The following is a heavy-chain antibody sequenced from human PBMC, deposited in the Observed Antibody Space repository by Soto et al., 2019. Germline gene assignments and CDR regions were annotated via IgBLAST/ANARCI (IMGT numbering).Heavy chain of an antibody. CDR1: GYSITSYW. Sequence: PWESLNISCKGSGYSITSYWIGWVRQTPGKGLEWMGIIYPGDSDTRYSPSFQGQVTISADKSISTAYLQWSSLKASDTAMYYCARPALIGWRYASDIWGQGTMVTVSS. D-gene: IGHD2-8*01. CDR3: ARPALIGWRYASDI. V-gene: IGHV5-51*01. CDR2: IYPGDSDT. J-gene: IGHJ3*02.